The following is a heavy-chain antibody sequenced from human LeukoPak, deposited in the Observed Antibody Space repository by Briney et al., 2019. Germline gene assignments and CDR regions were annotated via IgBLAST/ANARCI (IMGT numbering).Heavy chain of an antibody. CDR3: ARDKGSIAAPFDY. CDR2: INPNSGGT. Sequence: GASVKVSCKASGYTFTGYYMHWVRQAPGQGLEWMGWINPNSGGTNYAQKFQGRVTMTRDTSISTAYMELSRLRSDDTAVYYCARDKGSIAAPFDYWGQGTLVTVPS. D-gene: IGHD6-6*01. CDR1: GYTFTGYY. J-gene: IGHJ4*02. V-gene: IGHV1-2*02.